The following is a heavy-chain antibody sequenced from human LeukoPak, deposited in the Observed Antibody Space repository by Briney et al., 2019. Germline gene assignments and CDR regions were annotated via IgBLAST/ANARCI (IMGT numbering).Heavy chain of an antibody. CDR3: ARGRELVVDAFDI. CDR1: GYTFTSYD. V-gene: IGHV1-8*03. J-gene: IGHJ3*02. D-gene: IGHD1-26*01. Sequence: RASVKVSCKASGYTFTSYDINWVRQATGQGLEWMGWLNPNSGNTGYAQKFQGRVTITRNTPINTAYMELSSLTSEDTAVYYCARGRELVVDAFDIWGQGTMVTVSS. CDR2: LNPNSGNT.